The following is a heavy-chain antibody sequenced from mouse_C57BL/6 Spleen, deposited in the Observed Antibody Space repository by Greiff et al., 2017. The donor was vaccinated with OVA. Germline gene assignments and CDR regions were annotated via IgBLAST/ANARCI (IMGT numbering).Heavy chain of an antibody. V-gene: IGHV3-6*01. CDR2: ISYDGSN. Sequence: EVQLVESGPGLVKPSQSLSLTCSVTGYSITSGYYWNWIRQFPGNKLEWMGYISYDGSNNYNPSLKNRISITRDTSKNQFFLKLNSVTTEDTATYYCASRRDYYGNFAYWGQGTLVTVSA. J-gene: IGHJ3*01. D-gene: IGHD1-1*01. CDR1: GYSITSGYY. CDR3: ASRRDYYGNFAY.